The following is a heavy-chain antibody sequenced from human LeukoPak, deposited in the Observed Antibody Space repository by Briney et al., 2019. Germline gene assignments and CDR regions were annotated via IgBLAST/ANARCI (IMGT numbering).Heavy chain of an antibody. V-gene: IGHV3-64D*09. CDR2: ISSNGGST. J-gene: IGHJ4*02. CDR3: VKDDSYYYDSSGYPH. D-gene: IGHD3-22*01. Sequence: GGSLRLSCSASGFTFSTYFMHWVRQAPRKGLEYVSAISSNGGSTYYADSVKGRFTISRENSKNTLYLQMSSLRAEDTAVYHCVKDDSYYYDSSGYPHWGQGTLVTVSS. CDR1: GFTFSTYF.